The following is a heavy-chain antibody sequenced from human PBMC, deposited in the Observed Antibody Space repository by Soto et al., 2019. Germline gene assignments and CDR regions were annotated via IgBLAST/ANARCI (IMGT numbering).Heavy chain of an antibody. V-gene: IGHV3-23*01. CDR1: GFTFSNYA. Sequence: GGSLRLSCAASGFTFSNYAMSWVRQAPGKGLEWVSAISNSGGTTYYADSVKGRFTISRDNSKDTLHLQMNSLRAEDTAVYYCAKATYYYDSSGYYYYFDYWGQGTLVTVSS. CDR2: ISNSGGTT. CDR3: AKATYYYDSSGYYYYFDY. D-gene: IGHD3-22*01. J-gene: IGHJ4*02.